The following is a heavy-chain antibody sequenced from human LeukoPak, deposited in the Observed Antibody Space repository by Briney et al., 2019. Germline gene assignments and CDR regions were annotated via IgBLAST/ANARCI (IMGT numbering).Heavy chain of an antibody. Sequence: GGSLRLSCAASGFTFSSYAMSWVRQTPGKGLEWVSATIGGGDDTYHADSVKGRFTISRDNSKNTLYLQMNSLRAEDTAVYYCANQPPHTAMVTWGQGTLVTVSS. CDR3: ANQPPHTAMVT. J-gene: IGHJ5*02. V-gene: IGHV3-23*01. D-gene: IGHD5-18*01. CDR1: GFTFSSYA. CDR2: TIGGGDDT.